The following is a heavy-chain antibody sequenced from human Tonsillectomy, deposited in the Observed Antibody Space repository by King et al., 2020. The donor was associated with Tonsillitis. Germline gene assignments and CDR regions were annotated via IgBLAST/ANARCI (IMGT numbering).Heavy chain of an antibody. CDR1: GGSISSSDYY. CDR2: ISYSGST. Sequence: LQLQESGPGLVKPSETLSLSCTVSGGSISSSDYYRGWIRQPPGKGLEWIGSISYSGSTHYNPSLKSRVTISVDTSKNQFSLKLTSVAAADTAVYYCARLGSSNFFYFDYWGQGALVTVSS. CDR3: ARLGSSNFFYFDY. J-gene: IGHJ4*02. V-gene: IGHV4-39*01. D-gene: IGHD6-13*01.